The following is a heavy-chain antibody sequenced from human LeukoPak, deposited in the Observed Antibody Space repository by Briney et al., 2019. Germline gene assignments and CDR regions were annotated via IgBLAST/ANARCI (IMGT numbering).Heavy chain of an antibody. Sequence: KTGGPLRPSAAPPEFTSSTYTMNGSAQPPGKGLEWVSSISSSSSSYLFYADSVKGRFTISRDNTKNSLYLQMNSLRAGDTAVYYCARVRDLYRDYWGQGTLVTVSS. V-gene: IGHV3-21*01. J-gene: IGHJ4*02. CDR1: EFTSSTYT. CDR3: ARVRDLYRDY. CDR2: ISSSSSSYL. D-gene: IGHD2-2*02.